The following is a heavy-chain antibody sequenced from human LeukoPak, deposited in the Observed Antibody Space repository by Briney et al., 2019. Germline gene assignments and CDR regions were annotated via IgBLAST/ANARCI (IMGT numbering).Heavy chain of an antibody. V-gene: IGHV3-30*02. CDR2: IRSDGSNK. J-gene: IGHJ6*03. CDR1: GFTFSSYG. D-gene: IGHD1-26*01. Sequence: GGSLRLSCAASGFTFSSYGIYWIRQVPGKGLEWVAFIRSDGSNKDSADSVKGRFTISRDNSKNTLYLQMNSLRAEDTAVYYCAIDGAWGAGYMDVWGKGTTVTVSS. CDR3: AIDGAWGAGYMDV.